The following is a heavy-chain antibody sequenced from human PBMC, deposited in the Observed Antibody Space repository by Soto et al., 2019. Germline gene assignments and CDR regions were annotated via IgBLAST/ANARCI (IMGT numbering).Heavy chain of an antibody. D-gene: IGHD1-26*01. J-gene: IGHJ4*02. V-gene: IGHV4-61*01. Sequence: PSETLSLTCTVSGGSVSSGSYYWSWIRQPPGKGLEWIGYIYYSGSTNYNPSLKSRVTISVDASKNQFSLKLSSVTAADTAVYYCAKGGWELLDLGPIDYWGQGTLVTVSS. CDR3: AKGGWELLDLGPIDY. CDR1: GGSVSSGSYY. CDR2: IYYSGST.